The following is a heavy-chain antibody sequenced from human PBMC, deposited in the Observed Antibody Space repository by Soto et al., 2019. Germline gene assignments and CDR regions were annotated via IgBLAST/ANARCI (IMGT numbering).Heavy chain of an antibody. CDR3: AKGDYGGNSPYWYFDL. CDR2: ITGSGGLT. Sequence: EVQLLESGGGLVQPGGSLRLSCEVSGVTFNKYAMSWVRQSPGKGPEWVSAITGSGGLTYYADSVKGRFTVSRDNSKNILFLQMNRLRDEDTANYYCAKGDYGGNSPYWYFDLWGRGTLVIVSS. CDR1: GVTFNKYA. J-gene: IGHJ2*01. V-gene: IGHV3-23*01. D-gene: IGHD4-17*01.